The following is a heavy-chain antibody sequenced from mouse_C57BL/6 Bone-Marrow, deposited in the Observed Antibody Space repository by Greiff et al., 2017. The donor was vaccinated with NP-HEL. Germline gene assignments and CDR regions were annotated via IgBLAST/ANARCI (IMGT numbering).Heavy chain of an antibody. J-gene: IGHJ3*01. V-gene: IGHV2-5*01. CDR2: IWRGGST. Sequence: VKLMESGPGLVQPSQSLSITCTVSGFSLTSYGVHWVRQSPGKGLEWLGVIWRGGSTDYNAAFMSRLSITKDNSKSQVVFKKNRLQADDTAIYYCAKKEDYDAWFAYWGQGALVTVSA. D-gene: IGHD2-4*01. CDR1: GFSLTSYG. CDR3: AKKEDYDAWFAY.